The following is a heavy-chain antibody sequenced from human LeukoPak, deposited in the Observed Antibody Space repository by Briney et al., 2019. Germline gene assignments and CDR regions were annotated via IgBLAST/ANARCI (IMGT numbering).Heavy chain of an antibody. CDR3: AKDGRGSWPLDFDY. J-gene: IGHJ4*02. CDR1: GFTFSSYA. Sequence: GGSLRLSCAASGFTFSSYAMSWVRQPPGKGLEWVSAISGGGGSTYYADSVKGRFTISRDNSKNTLYLQMNSLRAEDTAVYYCAKDGRGSWPLDFDYWGQGTLVAVSS. V-gene: IGHV3-23*01. D-gene: IGHD2-15*01. CDR2: ISGGGGST.